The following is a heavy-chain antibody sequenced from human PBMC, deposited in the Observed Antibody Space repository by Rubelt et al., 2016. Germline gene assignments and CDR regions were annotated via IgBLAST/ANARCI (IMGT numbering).Heavy chain of an antibody. J-gene: IGHJ4*02. V-gene: IGHV1-2*02. Sequence: QVQLVQSGAEVKKPGASVKVSCKAAGYTFTGYYMHWVRQAPGQGLEWMGWINPNSGGTNYARKFQGRVTMTRETSISTAYMELSRLRSDDTAVYYCASSSGSYYSLDYWGQGTLVTVSS. CDR2: INPNSGGT. CDR1: GYTFTGYY. D-gene: IGHD1-26*01. CDR3: ASSSGSYYSLDY.